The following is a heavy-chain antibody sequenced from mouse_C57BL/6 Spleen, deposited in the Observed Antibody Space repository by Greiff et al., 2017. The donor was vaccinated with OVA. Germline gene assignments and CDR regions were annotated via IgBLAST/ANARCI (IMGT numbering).Heavy chain of an antibody. CDR2: INPTNGGT. Sequence: QVQLQQPGTELVKPGASVKLSCKASGYTFTSYWMHWVKQRPGQGLEWIGNINPTNGGTNYNEKFKSKATLTVDKSSSTAYMQLSSLTSEDSAVYDWARGGYNYDDDFDYWGKGTTLTVSS. J-gene: IGHJ2*01. D-gene: IGHD2-12*01. CDR1: GYTFTSYW. CDR3: ARGGYNYDDDFDY. V-gene: IGHV1-53*01.